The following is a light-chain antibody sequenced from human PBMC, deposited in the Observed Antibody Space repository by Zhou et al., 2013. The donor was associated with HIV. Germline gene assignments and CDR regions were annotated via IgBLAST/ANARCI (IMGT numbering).Light chain of an antibody. Sequence: DIQMTQSPSSLSASVGDRVTITCRASQGISNYLVWYQQKPGKVPKLLIYAASTLQSGVPSRFSGSGSGTDFTLTISSLQPEDVATYYCQKYNSAPPVTFGGGTKVEIK. CDR2: AAS. V-gene: IGKV1-27*01. J-gene: IGKJ4*01. CDR3: QKYNSAPPVT. CDR1: QGISNY.